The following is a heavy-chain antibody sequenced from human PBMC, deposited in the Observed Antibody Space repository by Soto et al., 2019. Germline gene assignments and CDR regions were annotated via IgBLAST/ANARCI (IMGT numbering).Heavy chain of an antibody. CDR1: GFTFDAYG. CDR2: VSYDGTDK. V-gene: IGHV3-30*18. CDR3: AKGDRGYIRRDYYGMDV. Sequence: GGSLRLSCATSGFTFDAYGMHWVRQAPGKGLEWVTFVSYDGTDKVYADSVKGRFLMSRDSSKNTVYLQMNSLTDEDTAVYYCAKGDRGYIRRDYYGMDVWGQGTTVTVSS. D-gene: IGHD5-12*01. J-gene: IGHJ6*02.